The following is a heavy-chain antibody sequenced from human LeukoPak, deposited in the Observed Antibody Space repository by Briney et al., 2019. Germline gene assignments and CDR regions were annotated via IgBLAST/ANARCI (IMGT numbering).Heavy chain of an antibody. CDR3: AELGITMIGGV. Sequence: GRSLRLSCAASGFTFSSYEMNWVRQAPGKGLEWVSYICSSGSTIYYADSVKGRFTISRDNAKTSLYRQINSLRAEDTAVYYCAELGITMIGGVWGKGTTGTISS. D-gene: IGHD3-10*02. J-gene: IGHJ6*04. CDR2: ICSSGSTI. CDR1: GFTFSSYE. V-gene: IGHV3-48*03.